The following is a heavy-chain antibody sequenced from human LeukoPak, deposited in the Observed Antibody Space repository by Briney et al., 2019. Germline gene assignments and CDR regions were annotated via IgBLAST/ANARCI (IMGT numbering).Heavy chain of an antibody. CDR2: INHSGST. CDR3: ARGDVVATIVYYFDY. J-gene: IGHJ4*02. CDR1: GGSFSGYY. D-gene: IGHD5-12*01. V-gene: IGHV4-34*01. Sequence: SETLSLTCAVYGGSFSGYYWSWIRQPPGKGLEWIGEINHSGSTNYNPSLKGRVTISVDTSKNQFSLKLSSVTAADTAVYYCARGDVVATIVYYFDYWGQGTLVTVSS.